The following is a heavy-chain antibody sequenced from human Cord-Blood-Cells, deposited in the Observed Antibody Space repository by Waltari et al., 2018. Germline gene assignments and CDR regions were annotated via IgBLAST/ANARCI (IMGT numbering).Heavy chain of an antibody. CDR2: SSGNGGST. CDR3: AKEGGFGTMIVVAKDAFDS. V-gene: IGHV3-23*01. CDR1: GFTFSSYA. D-gene: IGHD3-22*01. J-gene: IGHJ3*02. Sequence: EVQLLEFGGGLVQPGGSLSLSCAASGFTFSSYAMSWVRQAPGKGLEWVSASSGNGGSTYYEDSVKDRFTISRDNSRNTLYLQMNSLRAGDRAVYYGAKEGGFGTMIVVAKDAFDSWGQGTMVTVSS.